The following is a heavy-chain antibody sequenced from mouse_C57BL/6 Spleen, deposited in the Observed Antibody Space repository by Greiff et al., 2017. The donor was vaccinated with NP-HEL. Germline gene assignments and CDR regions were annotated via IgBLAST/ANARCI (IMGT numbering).Heavy chain of an antibody. V-gene: IGHV1-42*01. CDR1: GYSFTGYY. CDR2: INPSTGGT. J-gene: IGHJ3*01. Sequence: VQLQQSGPELVKPGASVKISCKASGYSFTGYYMNWVKQSPEKSLEWIGEINPSTGGTTYNQKFKAKATLTVDKSSSTAYMQLKSLTSEDSAVYYGASPYYSNYDWFAYWGQGTLVTVSA. CDR3: ASPYYSNYDWFAY. D-gene: IGHD2-5*01.